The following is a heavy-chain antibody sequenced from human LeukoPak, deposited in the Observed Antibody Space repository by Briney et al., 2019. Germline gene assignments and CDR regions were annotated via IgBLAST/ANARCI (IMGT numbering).Heavy chain of an antibody. CDR3: AKILNPHAFDI. D-gene: IGHD1-14*01. V-gene: IGHV3-43*02. CDR2: VTANGGGT. CDR1: GLTFDDYA. Sequence: GGSLRHSCAASGLTFDDYAMHWVRQAPGKGPEWVSYVTANGGGTYYADSVKGRFVISRDNSKNSLYLQMNILRPEDTALYYCAKILNPHAFDIWGQGTMVTVSS. J-gene: IGHJ3*02.